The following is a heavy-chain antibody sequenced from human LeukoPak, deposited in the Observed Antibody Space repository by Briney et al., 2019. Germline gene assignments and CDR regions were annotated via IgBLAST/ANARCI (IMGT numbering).Heavy chain of an antibody. D-gene: IGHD3-9*01. CDR2: IVVGSGNT. J-gene: IGHJ4*02. Sequence: SVKVSCKASGFTFTSSAVQWVRQARGQRLEWIGWIVVGSGNTNYAQKFQERVTITRDMSTSTAYMELSSLRSEDTAVYYCATILTAYYFPDYWGQGTLVTVSS. CDR3: ATILTAYYFPDY. CDR1: GFTFTSSA. V-gene: IGHV1-58*01.